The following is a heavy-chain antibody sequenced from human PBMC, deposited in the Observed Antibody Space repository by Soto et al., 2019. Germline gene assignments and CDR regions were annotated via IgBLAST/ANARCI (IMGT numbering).Heavy chain of an antibody. J-gene: IGHJ4*02. CDR1: GFTFSSYG. V-gene: IGHV3-30*18. D-gene: IGHD5-18*01. Sequence: QVQLVESGGGVVQPGRSLRLSCAASGFTFSSYGMHWVRQAPGKGLEWVAVISYDGSNKYYADSMKGRFTISRDNSKNTLYLQMNSLRAEDTAVDYCAKAAEGGYIQLWLGPDYWGQGTLVTVSS. CDR3: AKAAEGGYIQLWLGPDY. CDR2: ISYDGSNK.